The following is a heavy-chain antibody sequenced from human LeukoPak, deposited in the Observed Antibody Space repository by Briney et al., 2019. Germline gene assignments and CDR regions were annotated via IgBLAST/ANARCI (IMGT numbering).Heavy chain of an antibody. CDR3: ARGNTVYGLATFY. J-gene: IGHJ4*02. CDR2: INPNSGGT. V-gene: IGHV1-2*02. Sequence: ASVTVSCKASGYTFTVYYMHWVRQAPGQGLEWMGCINPNSGGTKYAQKFQGGVTLTRDTSISTAYMELSRLRSDDTAVFYCARGNTVYGLATFYWGQGTLVTVSS. CDR1: GYTFTVYY. D-gene: IGHD1-26*01.